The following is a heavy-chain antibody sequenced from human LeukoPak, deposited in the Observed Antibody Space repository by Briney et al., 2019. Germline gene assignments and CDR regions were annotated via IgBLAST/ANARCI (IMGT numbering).Heavy chain of an antibody. V-gene: IGHV4-59*11. CDR1: GGSISSHY. Sequence: PSETLSLTCPVSGGSISSHYWSWIRQPPGKGLEWIGYIYYSGSTNYNPSLKSRVTISVDTSKNQFSLKLSSVTAADTAVYYRASSRRWLQHLDYWGQGTLVTVSS. CDR3: ASSRRWLQHLDY. CDR2: IYYSGST. J-gene: IGHJ4*02. D-gene: IGHD5-24*01.